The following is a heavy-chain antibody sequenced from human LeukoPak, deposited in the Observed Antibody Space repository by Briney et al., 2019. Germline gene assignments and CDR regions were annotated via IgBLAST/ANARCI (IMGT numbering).Heavy chain of an antibody. V-gene: IGHV3-23*01. CDR2: ISGSGGST. CDR3: AKNPRSHCSSTSCYTPYFDY. D-gene: IGHD2-2*02. Sequence: PGGSLRLSCAASGFTFSSYAMSWVRQAPGKGLEWVSAISGSGGSTYYADSVKGRFTISRDNSKNTLYLQMNSLRAEDTAVYYCAKNPRSHCSSTSCYTPYFDYWGQGTLVTVSS. J-gene: IGHJ4*02. CDR1: GFTFSSYA.